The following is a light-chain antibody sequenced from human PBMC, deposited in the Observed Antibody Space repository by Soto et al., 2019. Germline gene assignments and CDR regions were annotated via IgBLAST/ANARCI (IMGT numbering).Light chain of an antibody. Sequence: EIVMTHSPATLSVTQRERTTLSCRARQSVSSNLAWYQQKPGQAPRLLLYGASTRATGIPARFSGSGSGTEFTLTISSLQSEDFEVYYCQQYNNWPPWTFGQGTKVDIK. CDR3: QQYNNWPPWT. CDR2: GAS. V-gene: IGKV3-15*01. CDR1: QSVSSN. J-gene: IGKJ1*01.